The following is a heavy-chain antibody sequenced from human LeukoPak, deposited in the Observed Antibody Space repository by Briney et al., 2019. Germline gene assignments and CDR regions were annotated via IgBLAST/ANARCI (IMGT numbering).Heavy chain of an antibody. Sequence: SETLSLTCTVSGGSISSSNYHWGWIRQPPGKGLEWIGSIYYSGTTYYNPSLKSRVIISVDMSKNQFSLKLSSVTAADTAVYYCARAYDSSGYTAFDIWGQGTMVTVSS. D-gene: IGHD3-22*01. CDR3: ARAYDSSGYTAFDI. CDR2: IYYSGTT. J-gene: IGHJ3*02. CDR1: GGSISSSNYH. V-gene: IGHV4-39*07.